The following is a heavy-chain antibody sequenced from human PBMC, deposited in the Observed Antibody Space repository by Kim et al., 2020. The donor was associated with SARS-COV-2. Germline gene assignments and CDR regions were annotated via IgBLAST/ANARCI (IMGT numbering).Heavy chain of an antibody. V-gene: IGHV4-34*01. CDR2: INHSGAT. CDR3: AGGGAGAVPSPILGLGPHYDDYTLDV. CDR1: IGSLSGYR. D-gene: IGHD7-27*01. Sequence: SETLSLTCAVYIGSLSGYRWSWVRQSPGKGLEWIGEINHSGATKYNPSPKGRVVISADTSKNQISLRLNSVTAADTSLYFWAGGGAGAVPSPILGLGPHYDDYTLDVWGRGPTVSVSS. J-gene: IGHJ6*02.